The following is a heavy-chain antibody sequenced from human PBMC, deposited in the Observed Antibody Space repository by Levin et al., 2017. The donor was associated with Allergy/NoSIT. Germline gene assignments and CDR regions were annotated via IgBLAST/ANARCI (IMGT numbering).Heavy chain of an antibody. D-gene: IGHD5-18*01. V-gene: IGHV1-2*02. J-gene: IGHJ5*02. CDR3: ARGGGYSYGYGAVWFDP. CDR2: INPNSGGT. Sequence: GESLKISCKASGYTFTGYYMHWVRQAPGQGLEWMGWINPNSGGTNYAQKFQGRVTMTRDTSISTAYMELSRLRSDDTAVYYCARGGGYSYGYGAVWFDPWGQGTLVTVSS. CDR1: GYTFTGYY.